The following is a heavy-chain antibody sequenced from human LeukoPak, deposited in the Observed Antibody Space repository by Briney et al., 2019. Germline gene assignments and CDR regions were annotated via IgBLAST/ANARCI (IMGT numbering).Heavy chain of an antibody. CDR3: AREREPMEGDAFDI. J-gene: IGHJ3*02. CDR1: GFTFSSYA. D-gene: IGHD1-1*01. CDR2: ISYDGSNK. V-gene: IGHV3-30-3*01. Sequence: GGSLRLSCAASGFTFSSYAMHWVRQAPGKGLEWVAVISYDGSNKYYADSVKGRFTISRDNSKNTLYLQMNSLRAEDTAVYYCAREREPMEGDAFDIWGQGTTVTVSS.